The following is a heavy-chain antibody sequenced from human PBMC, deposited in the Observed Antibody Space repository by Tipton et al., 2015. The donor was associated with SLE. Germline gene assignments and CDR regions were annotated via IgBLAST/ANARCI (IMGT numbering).Heavy chain of an antibody. CDR3: ARDPIWSEGSVY. V-gene: IGHV4-38-2*02. D-gene: IGHD1-1*01. Sequence: GLVKPSETLSLTCTVSGYSISSGYHWGWIRQLPGKGLEWIGSISQSGITHYNPSLESRVTISVDTSKNQFSLKLNSVTAADTAVDYCARDPIWSEGSVYWGQGTPVTVSS. J-gene: IGHJ4*02. CDR1: GYSISSGYH. CDR2: ISQSGIT.